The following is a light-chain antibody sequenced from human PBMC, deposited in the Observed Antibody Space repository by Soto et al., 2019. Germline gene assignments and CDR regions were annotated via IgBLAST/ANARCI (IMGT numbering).Light chain of an antibody. CDR1: QSVSSNY. Sequence: EIVLTQSPGTLSLSPGERATLSCRASQSVSSNYLAWFQQKPGQAPRLLIYGASSRATGVPDRFSGSGSGTDFTFTISRLEPEDFAIYYCQQYGSSPRTFGRGTKVEIK. J-gene: IGKJ1*01. CDR2: GAS. V-gene: IGKV3-20*01. CDR3: QQYGSSPRT.